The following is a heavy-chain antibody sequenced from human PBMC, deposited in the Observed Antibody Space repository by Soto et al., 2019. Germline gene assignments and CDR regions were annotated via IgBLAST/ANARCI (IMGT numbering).Heavy chain of an antibody. CDR3: ARKGHCSGGSCYQYYYYGMDV. V-gene: IGHV3-33*01. Sequence: QVQLVESGGGVVQPGRSLRLSCAASGFTFSSYGMHWVRQAPGKGLEWVAVIWYDGSNKYYADSVKGRFTISRDNSKNTLYLQMNSLRAEDTAVYYWARKGHCSGGSCYQYYYYGMDVWGQGTTVTVSS. J-gene: IGHJ6*02. CDR1: GFTFSSYG. D-gene: IGHD2-15*01. CDR2: IWYDGSNK.